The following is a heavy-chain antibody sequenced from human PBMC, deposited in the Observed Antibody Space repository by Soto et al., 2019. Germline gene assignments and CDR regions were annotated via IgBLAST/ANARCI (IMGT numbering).Heavy chain of an antibody. CDR1: GFIFSTYA. V-gene: IGHV3-23*01. Sequence: EVQLLESGGDLVQPGGSLRLSCAASGFIFSTYAMNWVRQAPGKGLEWVSTISDSGGSIYYADSVKGRFTISRDNSKNTLYLQMNSLRAEDTAVYYCAKDDGRYYYGMDVWGQGTTVTVSS. CDR2: ISDSGGSI. J-gene: IGHJ6*02. D-gene: IGHD1-26*01. CDR3: AKDDGRYYYGMDV.